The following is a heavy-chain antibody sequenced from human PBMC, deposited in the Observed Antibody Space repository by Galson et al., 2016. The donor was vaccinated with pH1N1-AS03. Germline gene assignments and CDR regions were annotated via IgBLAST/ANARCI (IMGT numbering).Heavy chain of an antibody. J-gene: IGHJ6*02. CDR2: IKSKSDGGTT. V-gene: IGHV3-15*01. CDR3: STDETFYYYGMDV. CDR1: GFTFSTYA. Sequence: SLRLSCAASGFTFSTYAMSWVRQAPGKGLEWVGRIKSKSDGGTTDYAAPVKARLTISRDDSKNTLYLQMNSLETEDTAVYYCSTDETFYYYGMDVWGRGTTVTVSS.